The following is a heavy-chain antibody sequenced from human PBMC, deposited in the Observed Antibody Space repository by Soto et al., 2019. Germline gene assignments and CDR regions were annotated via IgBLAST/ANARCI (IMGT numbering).Heavy chain of an antibody. Sequence: ASVKVSCKVSGYTLTELSMHWVRQAPGKGLEWTGGFDPEDGETIYAQKFQGRATMTEDTSTDTAYMELSSLRSEDTAVYYCATLLRYFDWLPDDYWGQGTLVTVSS. CDR3: ATLLRYFDWLPDDY. D-gene: IGHD3-9*01. V-gene: IGHV1-24*01. J-gene: IGHJ4*02. CDR2: FDPEDGET. CDR1: GYTLTELS.